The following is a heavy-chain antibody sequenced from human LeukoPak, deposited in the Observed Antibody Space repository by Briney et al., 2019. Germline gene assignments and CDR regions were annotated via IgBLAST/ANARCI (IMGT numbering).Heavy chain of an antibody. Sequence: GGALRLSRAASGFTFNNARVSWVRPAPGEGLGGVGRIKSKTDGGTTDYAAPVKGRFTISRDDSKNTLYLQMNSLKTEDTAVYYCTTGSGWYVVYWGQGTLVTVSS. CDR1: GFTFNNAR. CDR3: TTGSGWYVVY. CDR2: IKSKTDGGTT. V-gene: IGHV3-15*01. J-gene: IGHJ4*02. D-gene: IGHD6-19*01.